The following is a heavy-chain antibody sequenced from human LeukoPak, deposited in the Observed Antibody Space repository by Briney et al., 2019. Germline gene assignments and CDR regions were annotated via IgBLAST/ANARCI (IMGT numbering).Heavy chain of an antibody. V-gene: IGHV3-30*02. CDR2: IRYDGSNK. CDR1: AFTFSSYG. CDR3: AREPTYSSSWYTSCDY. D-gene: IGHD6-13*01. Sequence: GGSLRLSCAASAFTFSSYGMHWVRQAPGKGLEWVAFIRYDGSNKYYADSVKGRFTISRDNAKNSLYLQMNSLRAEDTAVYYCAREPTYSSSWYTSCDYWGQGTLVTVSS. J-gene: IGHJ4*02.